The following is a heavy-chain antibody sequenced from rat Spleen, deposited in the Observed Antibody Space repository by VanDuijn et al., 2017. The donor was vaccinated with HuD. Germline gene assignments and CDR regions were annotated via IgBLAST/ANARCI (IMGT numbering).Heavy chain of an antibody. CDR3: ARENYYSGDY. J-gene: IGHJ2*01. V-gene: IGHV5S23*01. D-gene: IGHD1-1*01. CDR1: GFTFTNYD. Sequence: EVQLVESGGGLVQPGRSLKLSCTASGFTFTNYDMAWVRQTPTKGLEWIASISTGGGNTYFRDSVKGRFTISRDNTKSTLYLQVNSLRSEDTATYYCARENYYSGDYWGQGVMVTVSS. CDR2: ISTGGGNT.